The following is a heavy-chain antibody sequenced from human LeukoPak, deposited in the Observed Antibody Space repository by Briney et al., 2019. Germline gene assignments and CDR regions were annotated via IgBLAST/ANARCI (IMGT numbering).Heavy chain of an antibody. CDR1: GGSISSYY. J-gene: IGHJ6*02. D-gene: IGHD3-10*01. CDR3: ARDRVGYYYGSGSVDYGMDV. V-gene: IGHV4-59*13. CDR2: IYYRGST. Sequence: SETLSLTCTVSGGSISSYYWSWIRQPPGKGLEWFGYIYYRGSTTYNPSLESRVTISVDTSKNQFSLKLSSVTAADTAVYYCARDRVGYYYGSGSVDYGMDVWGQGTTVTVSS.